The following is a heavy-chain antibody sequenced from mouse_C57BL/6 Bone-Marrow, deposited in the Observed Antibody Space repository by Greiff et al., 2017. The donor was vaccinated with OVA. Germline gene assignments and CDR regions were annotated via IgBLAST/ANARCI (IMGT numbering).Heavy chain of an antibody. J-gene: IGHJ4*01. CDR1: GFTFSDYG. Sequence: EVHLVESGGGLVQPGGSLKLSCAASGFTFSDYGMAWVRQAPRKGPEWVAVISNLAYSIYYADTVTGRFTISRENTKNTLYLEMSSLRSEDTAMYYCARLYYGNCGAMDYWGQGTSVTVSS. V-gene: IGHV5-15*01. CDR3: ARLYYGNCGAMDY. D-gene: IGHD2-1*01. CDR2: ISNLAYSI.